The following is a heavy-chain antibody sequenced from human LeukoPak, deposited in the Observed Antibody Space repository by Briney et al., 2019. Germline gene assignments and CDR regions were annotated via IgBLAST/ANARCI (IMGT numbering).Heavy chain of an antibody. CDR1: GGSISSYY. D-gene: IGHD3-22*01. J-gene: IGHJ6*02. CDR2: IYYSGST. V-gene: IGHV4-59*01. Sequence: SETLSLTCTVSGGSISSYYWSWIRQPPGKGLEWIGYIYYSGSTNYNPSLKSRVTILVDTSKNQFSLKLSSVTAADTAVYYCARDHYYDSSYYYYGMDVWGQGTTVTVSS. CDR3: ARDHYYDSSYYYYGMDV.